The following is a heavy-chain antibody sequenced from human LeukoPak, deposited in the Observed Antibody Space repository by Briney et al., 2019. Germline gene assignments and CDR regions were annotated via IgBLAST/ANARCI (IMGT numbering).Heavy chain of an antibody. J-gene: IGHJ6*03. CDR3: ARYGGIAARFYYYNYMDV. CDR2: IYTSGST. Sequence: SETLSLTCTVSGGSISSYYWSWIRQPAGQGLEWIGRIYTSGSTNYNPSLKSRATMSVATSKNQFSLTLSSVTAADTAVYYCARYGGIAARFYYYNYMDVWGKGTTVTVSS. D-gene: IGHD6-6*01. V-gene: IGHV4-59*10. CDR1: GGSISSYY.